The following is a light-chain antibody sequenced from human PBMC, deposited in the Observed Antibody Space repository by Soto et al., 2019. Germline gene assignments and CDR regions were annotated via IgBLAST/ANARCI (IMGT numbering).Light chain of an antibody. J-gene: IGLJ2*01. Sequence: QSVLTQPPSVSAAPGQKVTISCSGSSSNIGNNYVSWYQQVPGTAPKLLIYEVTNRPSGVSNRFSGSKSGNTASLTISGLQAEDEADYYCTSYTNSDTLLFGGGTKLTVL. V-gene: IGLV1-51*01. CDR2: EVT. CDR3: TSYTNSDTLL. CDR1: SSNIGNNY.